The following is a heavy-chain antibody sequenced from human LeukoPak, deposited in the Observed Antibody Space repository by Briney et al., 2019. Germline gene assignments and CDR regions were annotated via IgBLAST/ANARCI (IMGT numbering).Heavy chain of an antibody. CDR1: GGSISSSNYY. Sequence: SETLSLTCTVSGGSISSSNYYWGWIRQPPGKGLEWIGSIYYSGSTYYNPSLKSRVTISVDTSKNQFSLKLSSVTAADTAVYYCARGNEMTTVSFDYWGQGTLVTVSS. J-gene: IGHJ4*02. D-gene: IGHD4-17*01. V-gene: IGHV4-39*07. CDR3: ARGNEMTTVSFDY. CDR2: IYYSGST.